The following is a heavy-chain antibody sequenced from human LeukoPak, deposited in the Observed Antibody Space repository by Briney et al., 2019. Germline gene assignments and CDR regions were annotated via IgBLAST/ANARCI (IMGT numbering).Heavy chain of an antibody. CDR1: GSSISSAGYY. D-gene: IGHD2-2*01. J-gene: IGHJ4*02. Sequence: SETLSLTCTVSGSSISSAGYYWSWIRQHPGKGLEWIGYIYYNGQTYYNPSLKSRLTLSADTSDNQFSLKVTSVTAADTAVYYCARGEEYVYYFDYWGQGSLVTVSS. CDR2: IYYNGQT. CDR3: ARGEEYVYYFDY. V-gene: IGHV4-31*03.